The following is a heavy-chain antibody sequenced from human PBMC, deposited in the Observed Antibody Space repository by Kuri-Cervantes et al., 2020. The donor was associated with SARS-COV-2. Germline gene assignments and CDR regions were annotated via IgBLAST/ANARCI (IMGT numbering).Heavy chain of an antibody. Sequence: ASVKVSCKASGYTFTSYYMHWVRQAPGQGLEWMGIINPSGGSTSYAQKFQGRVTMTRDTSTSTVYMELRSLRSDDTAVYYCARYNHLGYCSSTSCWNYYGMDVWGQGTTVTVSS. D-gene: IGHD2-2*01. CDR3: ARYNHLGYCSSTSCWNYYGMDV. CDR1: GYTFTSYY. CDR2: INPSGGST. V-gene: IGHV1-46*01. J-gene: IGHJ6*02.